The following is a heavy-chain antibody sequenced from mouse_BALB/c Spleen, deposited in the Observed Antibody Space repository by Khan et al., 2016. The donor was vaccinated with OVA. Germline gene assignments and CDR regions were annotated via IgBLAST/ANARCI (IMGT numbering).Heavy chain of an antibody. D-gene: IGHD1-1*01. V-gene: IGHV1-87*01. CDR3: ARGGITTGYFDY. J-gene: IGHJ2*01. Sequence: VQLQESGTELARPGASVKLSCKASGYTFTSYWMQWVKQRPGQGLEWIGAIYPGDGNSRYTQKFKGKATLTADTSSSTAYMQLSSLASEDSAVYYCARGGITTGYFDYWGQGTTLTVSS. CDR2: IYPGDGNS. CDR1: GYTFTSYW.